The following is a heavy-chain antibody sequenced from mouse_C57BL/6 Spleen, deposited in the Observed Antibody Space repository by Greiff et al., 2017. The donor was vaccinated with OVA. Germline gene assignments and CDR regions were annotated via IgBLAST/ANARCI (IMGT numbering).Heavy chain of an antibody. J-gene: IGHJ2*01. D-gene: IGHD4-1*01. V-gene: IGHV1-80*01. CDR1: GYTFSSYC. CDR2: IYPGDGDT. Sequence: QVQLQQSGAELVKPGASVKFSCTASGYTFSSYCMHWVKQRPGKGLEWIGHIYPGDGDTNYNGQFKGQATLTADTSSNTAYLQLSSLHSEDSAVSFCARSRTGTFDYWGQGTTLTVSS. CDR3: ARSRTGTFDY.